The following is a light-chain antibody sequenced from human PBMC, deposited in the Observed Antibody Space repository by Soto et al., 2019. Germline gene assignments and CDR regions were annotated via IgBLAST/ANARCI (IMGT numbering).Light chain of an antibody. CDR1: QIISNW. J-gene: IGKJ2*01. CDR2: DAS. V-gene: IGKV1-5*01. Sequence: DIQMTQSPSTLPASVGDRVTITCRASQIISNWLAWYQQKPGKAPKLLIYDASSLESGVPSRFSGSGSGTEFTLTISCLQPDDFATYYCQQYNSHSYTFGQGTKLEI. CDR3: QQYNSHSYT.